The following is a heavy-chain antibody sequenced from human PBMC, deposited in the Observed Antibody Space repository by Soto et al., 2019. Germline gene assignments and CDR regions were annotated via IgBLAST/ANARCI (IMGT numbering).Heavy chain of an antibody. D-gene: IGHD2-21*02. CDR3: ARQRTTVVTQAYFDH. V-gene: IGHV4-39*01. CDR1: GESISSSSYY. Sequence: SETLSLTCIVSGESISSSSYYWGWIRQPPGKGLEWIGSIYYSGRTYYNPSFKSRVTMSIDTSKNQFSLKLSSVTATDTAVYYCARQRTTVVTQAYFDHWGQGALVTVSS. J-gene: IGHJ4*02. CDR2: IYYSGRT.